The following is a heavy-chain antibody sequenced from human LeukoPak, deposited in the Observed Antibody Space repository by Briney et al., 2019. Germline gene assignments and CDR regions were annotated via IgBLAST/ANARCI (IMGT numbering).Heavy chain of an antibody. J-gene: IGHJ4*02. D-gene: IGHD3-10*01. CDR2: ISISGSTI. Sequence: GSLRPSCAASGFTFSSYEMNWVRQAPGKGLEWVSYISISGSTIYYADSVKGRFTISRDNAKSSLYLQMNSLRAEDTAVYYCSRERGLLFDYWGQGTLVTVSS. CDR3: SRERGLLFDY. V-gene: IGHV3-48*03. CDR1: GFTFSSYE.